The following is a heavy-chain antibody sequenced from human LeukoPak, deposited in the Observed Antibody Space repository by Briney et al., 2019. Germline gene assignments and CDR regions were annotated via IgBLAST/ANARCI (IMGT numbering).Heavy chain of an antibody. J-gene: IGHJ4*02. Sequence: GGSLRLSCAASGFTFSSYEMNWVRQAPGKGLEWVSYTSSSGSTIYYADSVKGRFTISRDNAKSSLFLQMNSLGAEDTAVCYCVRWDHWGQGTLVTVSS. CDR3: VRWDH. CDR2: TSSSGSTI. CDR1: GFTFSSYE. V-gene: IGHV3-48*03.